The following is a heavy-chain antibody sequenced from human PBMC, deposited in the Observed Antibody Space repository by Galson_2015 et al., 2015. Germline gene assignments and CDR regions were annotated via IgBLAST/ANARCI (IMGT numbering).Heavy chain of an antibody. V-gene: IGHV3-23*01. CDR3: AKDPFHHYYDSSGYYYGLDY. Sequence: SLRLSCAASGFTFSSYAMSWVRQAPGKGLEWVSAISGSGGSTYYADSVKGRFTISRDNSKNTLYLQMNSLRAEDTAVYYCAKDPFHHYYDSSGYYYGLDYWGQGTLVTVSS. CDR2: ISGSGGST. CDR1: GFTFSSYA. J-gene: IGHJ4*02. D-gene: IGHD3-22*01.